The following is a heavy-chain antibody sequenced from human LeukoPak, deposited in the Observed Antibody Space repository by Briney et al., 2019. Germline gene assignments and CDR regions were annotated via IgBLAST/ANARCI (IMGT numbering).Heavy chain of an antibody. J-gene: IGHJ5*02. V-gene: IGHV1-18*01. Sequence: GASVKVSCKASGYTFTSYGISWVRQAPGQGLEWMGWISAYNGNTNYAQKLQGRVTMTTDTSTSTAYVELRSLRSDDTAVYYCARVGGGRASYNWFDPWGQGTLVTVSS. CDR3: ARVGGGRASYNWFDP. CDR2: ISAYNGNT. CDR1: GYTFTSYG. D-gene: IGHD2-15*01.